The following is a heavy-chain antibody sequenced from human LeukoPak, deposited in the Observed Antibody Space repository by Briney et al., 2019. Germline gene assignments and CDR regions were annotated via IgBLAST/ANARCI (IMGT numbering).Heavy chain of an antibody. J-gene: IGHJ4*02. V-gene: IGHV3-53*01. CDR1: GFTFISYA. CDR2: IYSGGST. Sequence: GGSLRLSCAASGFTFISYAMTWVRQAPGKGLEWVSVIYSGGSTHYADSVKGRFTISRDTSNNTVYLQMNSLRAEDTAVYYCARDNAYFDYWGRGTLVTVSS. CDR3: ARDNAYFDY.